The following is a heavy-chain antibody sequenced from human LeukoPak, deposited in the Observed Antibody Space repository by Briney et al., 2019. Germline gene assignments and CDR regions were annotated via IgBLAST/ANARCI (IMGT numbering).Heavy chain of an antibody. D-gene: IGHD2-15*01. V-gene: IGHV3-64D*09. CDR1: GFPLSSYA. J-gene: IGHJ6*02. CDR3: VRGYSFGPYGMDV. CDR2: ISDSGGST. Sequence: GGSLRLSCSASGFPLSSYAMHWVRQAPGQGLEYVSAISDSGGSTYYADSVKGRFTSSRDNSKNTLYLQMSSLRAEDTAVYFCVRGYSFGPYGMDVWGQGTTVTVSS.